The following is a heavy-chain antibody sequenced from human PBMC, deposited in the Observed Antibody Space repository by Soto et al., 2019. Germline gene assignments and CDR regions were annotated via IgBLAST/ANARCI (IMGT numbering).Heavy chain of an antibody. J-gene: IGHJ4*02. CDR3: ARDRAGGGYDY. Sequence: SVKVSCKASGYTFTDYFMHWVRQAPGQGLEWMGWIIPLCGATNYAQKFQGRVTMTADESTSTAYMELSSLRSEDTAVYYCARDRAGGGYDYWGQGTLVTVSS. D-gene: IGHD3-22*01. CDR1: GYTFTDYF. V-gene: IGHV1-69*13. CDR2: IIPLCGAT.